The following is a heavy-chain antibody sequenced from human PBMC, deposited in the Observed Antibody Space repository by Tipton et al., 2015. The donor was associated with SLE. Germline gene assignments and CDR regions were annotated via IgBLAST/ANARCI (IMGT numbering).Heavy chain of an antibody. J-gene: IGHJ4*02. D-gene: IGHD6-13*01. CDR3: ARDSSSWYNDYFDY. V-gene: IGHV4-59*11. CDR2: IYFTGST. CDR1: GGSISSHY. Sequence: TLSLTCTVSGGSISSHYWSWIRQPPVKGLEWIGYIYFTGSTNYNPSLKSRVTISVDMSKNQFSLKLTSVTAADTAVYYCARDSSSWYNDYFDYWGQGTLVTVSS.